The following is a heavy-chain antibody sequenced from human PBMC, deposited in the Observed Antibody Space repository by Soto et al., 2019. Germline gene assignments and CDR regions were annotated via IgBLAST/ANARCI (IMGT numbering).Heavy chain of an antibody. Sequence: SVKVSCKASGGSFSSYASSWVRQAPGQGLEWMGGIIPIFGTANYAQKFQGRVTITADESTSTAYMELSSLRSEDTAVYYCARVPVLAAGIRYYFDYWGQGTLVTVSS. V-gene: IGHV1-69*13. CDR3: ARVPVLAAGIRYYFDY. J-gene: IGHJ4*02. CDR2: IIPIFGTA. D-gene: IGHD6-13*01. CDR1: GGSFSSYA.